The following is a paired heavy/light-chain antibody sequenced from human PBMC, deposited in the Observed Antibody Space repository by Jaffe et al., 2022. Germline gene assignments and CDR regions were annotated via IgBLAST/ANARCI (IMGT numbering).Light chain of an antibody. Sequence: QSVLTQPPSASGTPGQRVTISCSGSSSNIGSNNVDWYQRLPGTAPKLLIFRNNQRPSGVPDRFSGSKSGTSASLAISGLRSEDESDYYCATWDDSLSGPVFGGGTRLAVL. J-gene: IGLJ3*02. V-gene: IGLV1-47*01. CDR1: SSNIGSNN. CDR3: ATWDDSLSGPV. CDR2: RNN.
Heavy chain of an antibody. Sequence: EVHLVESGGGLVQPGRSLRLSCAASGFTFNDYTMHWVRQARGKGLEWVSGIDWKSGTIGYADSVKGRFAISRDNAKNSLYLQMNSLRVEDSALYYCSKGYGLYSRAYFDNWGQGTLVTVSP. D-gene: IGHD3-22*01. CDR2: IDWKSGTI. J-gene: IGHJ4*02. CDR3: SKGYGLYSRAYFDN. CDR1: GFTFNDYT. V-gene: IGHV3-9*01.